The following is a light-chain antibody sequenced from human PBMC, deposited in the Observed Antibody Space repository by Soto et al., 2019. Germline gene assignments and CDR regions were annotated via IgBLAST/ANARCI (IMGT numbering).Light chain of an antibody. CDR1: QNINNY. J-gene: IGKJ5*01. CDR2: DAS. CDR3: QQYENLPT. V-gene: IGKV1-33*01. Sequence: DIQMTQSPSSLAASVGDRGSIASQASQNINNYLNWYQQNPGRAPKILISDASTLEAGVPSRFRGSGSGIDFTFTISRLQPEDIATYYCQQYENLPTFGQGTRLEIK.